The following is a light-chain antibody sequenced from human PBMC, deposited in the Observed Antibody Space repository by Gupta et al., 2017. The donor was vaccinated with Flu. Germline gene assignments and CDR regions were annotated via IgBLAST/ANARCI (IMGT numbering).Light chain of an antibody. J-gene: IGKJ2*01. CDR3: QQYCDFFYL. CDR1: QNIRDNY. Sequence: PGERATLSCRASQNIRDNYIAWFQQKPGQAPRLLLYGASTRATGIPDRFSGSGSGADFTLTISRLETADFAVYFCQQYCDFFYLFCQG. CDR2: GAS. V-gene: IGKV3-20*01.